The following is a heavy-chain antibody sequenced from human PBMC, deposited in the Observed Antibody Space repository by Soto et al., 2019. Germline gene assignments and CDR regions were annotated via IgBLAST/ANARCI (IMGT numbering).Heavy chain of an antibody. Sequence: QVQLQESGPGLVKPSETLSLTCTVSGGSISSYYWSWIRQPPGKGLEWIGYIYYSGGTNYNPSLKRRVTISVDPSKIQFSLKLSSVTAADTAVYYCARLRQVGYDFWSGYYTGARLGDFDLWGRGTLVTVSS. V-gene: IGHV4-59*08. CDR1: GGSISSYY. CDR3: ARLRQVGYDFWSGYYTGARLGDFDL. D-gene: IGHD3-3*01. CDR2: IYYSGGT. J-gene: IGHJ2*01.